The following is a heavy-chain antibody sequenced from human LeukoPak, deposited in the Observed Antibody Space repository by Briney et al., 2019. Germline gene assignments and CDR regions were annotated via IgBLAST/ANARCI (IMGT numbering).Heavy chain of an antibody. CDR3: ARTLRARAFDI. CDR2: IYSGGST. V-gene: IGHV3-53*04. Sequence: PGGSLRLSCAASGFTVSSNYMSWVRQAPGKGLEWVSVIYSGGSTYYADSLKGRFTISRHNSKNTLYLQMNSLRAEDTAVYYCARTLRARAFDIWGQGTMVTVSS. J-gene: IGHJ3*02. CDR1: GFTVSSNY. D-gene: IGHD4-17*01.